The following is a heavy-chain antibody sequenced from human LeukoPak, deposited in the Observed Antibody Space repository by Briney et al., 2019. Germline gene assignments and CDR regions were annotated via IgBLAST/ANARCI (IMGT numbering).Heavy chain of an antibody. Sequence: GGSLRLSCAASGFTFSSYAMTWVRQAPGKGLEWVSALSDSGASKYYADSVKGRFTISRDNSKNTLYLQMNSLTADDTAVYYGASSPPTGITFSYFNYWGPGTLVTVSS. CDR3: ASSPPTGITFSYFNY. D-gene: IGHD3-16*01. V-gene: IGHV3-23*01. CDR2: LSDSGASK. CDR1: GFTFSSYA. J-gene: IGHJ4*02.